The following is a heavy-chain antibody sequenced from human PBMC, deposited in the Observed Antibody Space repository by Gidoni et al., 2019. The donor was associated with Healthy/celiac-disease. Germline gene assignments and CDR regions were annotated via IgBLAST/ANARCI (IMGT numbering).Heavy chain of an antibody. Sequence: QVQLVESGGGVVQPGRSLRPSCAASGFTFSSYAMHWVRQAPGKGLEWVAVISYDGSNKYYADSVKGRFTISRDNSKNTLYLQMNSLRAEDTAVYYCARGPAGDPRGQGTLVTVSS. D-gene: IGHD3-10*01. CDR3: ARGPAGDP. V-gene: IGHV3-30*01. CDR1: GFTFSSYA. CDR2: ISYDGSNK. J-gene: IGHJ5*02.